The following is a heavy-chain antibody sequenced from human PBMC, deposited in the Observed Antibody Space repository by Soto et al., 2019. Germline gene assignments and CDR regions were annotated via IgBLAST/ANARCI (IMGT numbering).Heavy chain of an antibody. CDR1: GFTFNTCA. D-gene: IGHD2-15*01. J-gene: IGHJ4*02. V-gene: IGHV3-23*01. Sequence: VQLLESGGGLVQPGGSLRLSCAASGFTFNTCAMTWVRQAPGKGLEWVSSISASGGSTNYSGSVKGRFTISRDNYKNMVYLQINSLKPEDTAVYYCATPIGKEHCRGGSCYAGGDYWGQGTLVTVSS. CDR2: ISASGGST. CDR3: ATPIGKEHCRGGSCYAGGDY.